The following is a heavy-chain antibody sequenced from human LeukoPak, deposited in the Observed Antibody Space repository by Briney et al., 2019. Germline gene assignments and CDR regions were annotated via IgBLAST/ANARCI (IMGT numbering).Heavy chain of an antibody. CDR2: INPNSGGT. J-gene: IGHJ5*02. D-gene: IGHD2-8*01. CDR3: ARDGDFSLLFVHRSSYWFDP. Sequence: GASVKVSCKASGYTFTGYYMHWVRQAPGQGLEWMGWINPNSGGTNYAQKFQGRVTMTRGTSISTAYMELSRLRSDDTAVYYCARDGDFSLLFVHRSSYWFDPWGQGTLVTVSS. CDR1: GYTFTGYY. V-gene: IGHV1-2*02.